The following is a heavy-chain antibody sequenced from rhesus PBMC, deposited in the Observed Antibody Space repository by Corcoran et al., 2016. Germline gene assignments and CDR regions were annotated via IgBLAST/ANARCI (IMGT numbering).Heavy chain of an antibody. CDR3: ASSDWGDYADWYFDL. V-gene: IGHV1S2*01. J-gene: IGHJ2*01. CDR1: GYTFTDYY. D-gene: IGHD3-34*01. CDR2: INPYNGKT. Sequence: QVQLVQSGAEVKKPGSSVKVSCKASGYTFTDYYMHWVRQAPRQGLEWMGWINPYNGKTRYAQKFQGRVTITRDTSVSTAYMELSSLGSEDTAVYYCASSDWGDYADWYFDLWGPGTPITISS.